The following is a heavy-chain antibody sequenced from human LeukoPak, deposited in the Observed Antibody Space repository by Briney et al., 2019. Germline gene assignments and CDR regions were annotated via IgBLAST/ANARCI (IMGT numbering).Heavy chain of an antibody. CDR3: ARSGVLDSTPGAFDI. D-gene: IGHD3/OR15-3a*01. V-gene: IGHV1-46*01. Sequence: ASVKVSCKASGYTFTSYYMHWVRQAPGQALECMGIINPSGGSTSYAQKFQGRVTMTRDTSTSTVYMELSSLRSEDTAVYYCARSGVLDSTPGAFDIWGQGTMVTVSS. CDR1: GYTFTSYY. CDR2: INPSGGST. J-gene: IGHJ3*02.